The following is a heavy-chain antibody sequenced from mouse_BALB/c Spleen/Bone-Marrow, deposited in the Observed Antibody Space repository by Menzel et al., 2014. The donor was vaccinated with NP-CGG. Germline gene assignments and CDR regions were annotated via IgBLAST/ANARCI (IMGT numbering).Heavy chain of an antibody. D-gene: IGHD2-1*01. J-gene: IGHJ4*01. V-gene: IGHV1-77*01. CDR1: GYTFTDYV. CDR2: IYPGSGST. CDR3: ARLDGNYRYAMDY. Sequence: QVQLQQPGPALVKPGASVKMSCKASGYTFTDYVITWVKQRTGQGLEWIGEIYPGSGSTYYNEKFKGKATLTADKSSNTAYMQLGSLTSEDSAVYFCARLDGNYRYAMDYWGQGTSVTVSS.